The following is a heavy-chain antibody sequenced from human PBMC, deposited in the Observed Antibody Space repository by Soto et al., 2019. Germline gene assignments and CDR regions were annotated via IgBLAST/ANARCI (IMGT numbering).Heavy chain of an antibody. D-gene: IGHD3-3*01. CDR3: ARPFYDFWSGYYSMGILD. V-gene: IGHV3-21*01. CDR1: GFTFSSYS. J-gene: IGHJ4*02. Sequence: EVQLVESGGGLVKPGGSLRLSCAASGFTFSSYSMNWVRQAPGKGLEWVSSISSSSSYIYYADSVKGRFTISRDNAKNSLYLQMNGLRAEDTAVYYCARPFYDFWSGYYSMGILDWGQGTLVTVSS. CDR2: ISSSSSYI.